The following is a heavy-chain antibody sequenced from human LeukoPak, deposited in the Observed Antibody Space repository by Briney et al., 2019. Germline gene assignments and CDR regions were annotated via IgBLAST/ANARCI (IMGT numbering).Heavy chain of an antibody. V-gene: IGHV3-23*01. D-gene: IGHD3-3*01. J-gene: IGHJ3*02. CDR2: ISGSGGST. Sequence: GGSLRLSCAASGFTFSSYAMSWVRQAPGKGLEWVSAISGSGGSTYYADSVKGRFTISRDNSKNTLYLQMNSLGAEDTAVYYCARVTHYDFWSGYYTGSDVGNAFDIWGQGTMVTVSS. CDR3: ARVTHYDFWSGYYTGSDVGNAFDI. CDR1: GFTFSSYA.